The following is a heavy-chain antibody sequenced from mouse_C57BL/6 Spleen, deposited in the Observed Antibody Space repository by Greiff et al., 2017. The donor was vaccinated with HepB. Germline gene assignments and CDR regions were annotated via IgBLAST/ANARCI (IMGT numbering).Heavy chain of an antibody. Sequence: EVHLVESGGGLVKPGGSLKLSCAASGFTFSSYAMSWVRQTPEKRLEWVATISDGGSYTYYPDNVKGRFTISRDNAKNNLYLQMSHLKSEDTAMYYCARDNYYVRGYFDVWGTGTTVTVSS. CDR3: ARDNYYVRGYFDV. J-gene: IGHJ1*03. CDR2: ISDGGSYT. CDR1: GFTFSSYA. V-gene: IGHV5-4*01. D-gene: IGHD1-1*01.